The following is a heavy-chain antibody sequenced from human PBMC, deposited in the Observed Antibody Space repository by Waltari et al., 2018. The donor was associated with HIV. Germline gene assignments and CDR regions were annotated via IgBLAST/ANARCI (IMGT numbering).Heavy chain of an antibody. CDR3: AGSEGRGAFDY. Sequence: EVQLVESGGGLVQPGGSLRLSCAASGFTVSSNYMSWVRQAPGRGLEWVSVIYSVGRTYYGDSVKGRFTISRDNPKNTVYLQMNSLRVEDTAVYYCAGSEGRGAFDYWGQGTLVTVSS. V-gene: IGHV3-66*01. CDR1: GFTVSSNY. CDR2: IYSVGRT. D-gene: IGHD3-10*01. J-gene: IGHJ4*02.